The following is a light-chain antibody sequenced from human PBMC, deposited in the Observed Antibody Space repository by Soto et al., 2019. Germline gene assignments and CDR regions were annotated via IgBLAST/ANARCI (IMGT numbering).Light chain of an antibody. CDR2: EVS. J-gene: IGLJ3*02. Sequence: QSVLTQPASVSGSPGQSITISCTGTSSDVGGYNYVSWYQQHPGKAPKLMIYEVSNRPSGVSNRFSGSKSGNTASLTISGLQGEDEADYFCSSYTSSGTWVFGGGTKVTVL. CDR1: SSDVGGYNY. CDR3: SSYTSSGTWV. V-gene: IGLV2-14*01.